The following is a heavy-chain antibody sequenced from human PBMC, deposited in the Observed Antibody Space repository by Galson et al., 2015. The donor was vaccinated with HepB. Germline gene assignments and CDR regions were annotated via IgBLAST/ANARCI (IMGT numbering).Heavy chain of an antibody. CDR1: GYTFTSYG. CDR3: ARGAGPTRDIVVVPAAYYYYGMDV. J-gene: IGHJ6*02. V-gene: IGHV1-18*04. D-gene: IGHD2-2*01. CDR2: ISAYNGNT. Sequence: SVKVSCKASGYTFTSYGISWVRQAPGQGLEWMGWISAYNGNTNYAQKLQGRVTMTTDTSTSTAYMELSSLRSEDTAVYYCARGAGPTRDIVVVPAAYYYYGMDVWGQGTTVTVSS.